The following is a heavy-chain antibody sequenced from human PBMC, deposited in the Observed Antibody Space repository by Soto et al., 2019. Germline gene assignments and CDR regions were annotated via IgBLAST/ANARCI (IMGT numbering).Heavy chain of an antibody. CDR3: ARSIAAAGTQTDY. J-gene: IGHJ4*02. D-gene: IGHD6-13*01. CDR2: IYPGDSDT. Sequence: GESLKISCKGSGYSFTSYWIGWVHQMPGKGLEWMGIIYPGDSDTRYSPSFQGQVTISADKSISTAYLQWSSLKASDTAMYYCARSIAAAGTQTDYWGQGTLVTVSS. CDR1: GYSFTSYW. V-gene: IGHV5-51*07.